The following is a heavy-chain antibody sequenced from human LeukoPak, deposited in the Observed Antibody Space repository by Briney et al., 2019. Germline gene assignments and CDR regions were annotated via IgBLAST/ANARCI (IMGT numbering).Heavy chain of an antibody. D-gene: IGHD1-26*01. V-gene: IGHV4-39*01. J-gene: IGHJ4*02. CDR1: GGSSSSSSYY. Sequence: PSETLSLXCTVSGGSSSSSSYYWGWNRQPPGKGLEWIGSIYYSGSTYYNPSLKSRVTISVDTSKNQFSLKLGSVTAADTAVYYCARLGQWELLPDYWGQGTLVTVSS. CDR3: ARLGQWELLPDY. CDR2: IYYSGST.